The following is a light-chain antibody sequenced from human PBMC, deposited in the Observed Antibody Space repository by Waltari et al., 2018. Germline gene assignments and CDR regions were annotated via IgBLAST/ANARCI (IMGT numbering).Light chain of an antibody. CDR2: GIS. CDR3: QEYDDWPSLT. V-gene: IGKV3-15*01. Sequence: EIVMTQSPATLSVSPGERVTLSCRASQSLRYNLAWFQHKPGQAPRLLIYGISTRATGIPARFSGSVSGTEFTLTISSLQSEDLAVYYCQEYDDWPSLTFGGGTKVEFK. J-gene: IGKJ4*01. CDR1: QSLRYN.